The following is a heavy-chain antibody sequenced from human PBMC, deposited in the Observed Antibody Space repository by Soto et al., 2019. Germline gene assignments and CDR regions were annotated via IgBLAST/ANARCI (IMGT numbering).Heavy chain of an antibody. CDR2: IGGSGGNT. CDR1: GCTFNNYT. Sequence: EVQLLESGGDLVHPGGALRLSCAASGCTFNNYTISWVRQAPGKGLEWVSAIGGSGGNTYYADSVKGRFTISIDNSNNTLYLQMNSLRAEDTAVYYCAKENSLSGRYYGMDVWGQGNTVTVSS. J-gene: IGHJ6*01. D-gene: IGHD1-26*01. CDR3: AKENSLSGRYYGMDV. V-gene: IGHV3-23*01.